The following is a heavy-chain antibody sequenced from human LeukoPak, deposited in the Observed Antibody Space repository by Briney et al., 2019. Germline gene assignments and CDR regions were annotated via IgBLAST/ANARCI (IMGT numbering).Heavy chain of an antibody. D-gene: IGHD1-7*01. CDR1: GDSLSSGGYP. Sequence: SETLSLTCAVSGDSLSSGGYPWTWTRQPPGKGLESIVYIYDSGRTYYTPSLQSRATIPVHRSTHRFSQKLSSVPAAPLPLYYWPRDGGTVTSGAFDIWGQGTMVTVSS. CDR3: PRDGGTVTSGAFDI. J-gene: IGHJ3*02. V-gene: IGHV4-30-2*01. CDR2: IYDSGRT.